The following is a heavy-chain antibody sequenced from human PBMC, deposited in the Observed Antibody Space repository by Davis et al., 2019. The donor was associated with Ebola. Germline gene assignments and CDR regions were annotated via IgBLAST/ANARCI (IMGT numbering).Heavy chain of an antibody. CDR1: GGSITNDY. V-gene: IGHV4-59*08. CDR3: ARRRDVLDAFDI. CDR2: IYYSGST. D-gene: IGHD3-10*02. Sequence: PGGSLRLSCTVSGGSITNDYWSWIRQPPGMGLDWIGYIYYSGSTTYNPSLKSRVTISVDTSKNQFSLKLSSVTAADTAVYYCARRRDVLDAFDIWGQGTMVTVSS. J-gene: IGHJ3*02.